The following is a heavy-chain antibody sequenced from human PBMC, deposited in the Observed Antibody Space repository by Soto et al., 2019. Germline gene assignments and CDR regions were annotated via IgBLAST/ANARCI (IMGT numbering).Heavy chain of an antibody. CDR1: GFTFSTYS. J-gene: IGHJ4*02. V-gene: IGHV3-23*01. D-gene: IGHD4-17*01. CDR2: ISDSGDTT. CDR3: AKDRRSVTSTEIDY. Sequence: EVQLLESGGGLIQPGGSLRLSCAASGFTFSTYSMTWVRQAPGKGLEWVSGISDSGDTTYYADSVKGRFTISRDNSKNTLFLQMNSLRAEDTAVYYCAKDRRSVTSTEIDYWGQGSLVTVAS.